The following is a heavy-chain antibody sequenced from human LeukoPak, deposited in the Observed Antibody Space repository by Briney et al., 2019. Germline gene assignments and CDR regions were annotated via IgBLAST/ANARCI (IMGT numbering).Heavy chain of an antibody. Sequence: GGSLRLSCAASGFTFSSYAMHWVRQAPGKGLEWVAVISYDGSNKYYADSVKGRFTISRDNSKNTLYLQMNSLRAEDTAVYYCAKWGPYCVGDYCPALDSWGQGTLVTVSS. V-gene: IGHV3-30-3*01. D-gene: IGHD2-21*02. J-gene: IGHJ4*02. CDR2: ISYDGSNK. CDR1: GFTFSSYA. CDR3: AKWGPYCVGDYCPALDS.